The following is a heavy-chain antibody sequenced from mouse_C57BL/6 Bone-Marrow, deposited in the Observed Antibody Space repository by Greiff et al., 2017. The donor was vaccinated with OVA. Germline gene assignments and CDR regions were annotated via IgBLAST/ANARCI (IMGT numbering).Heavy chain of an antibody. V-gene: IGHV14-4*01. CDR1: GFNIKDDY. D-gene: IGHD1-1*01. Sequence: VQLQQSGAELERPGASVKLSCTASGFNIKDDYMHWVKQRPEQGLEWIGWIDPENGDTEYASKFQGKATITADTSSNTAYLQLSSLTSEDTAVYYCTISNAMDYWGQGTSVTVSS. J-gene: IGHJ4*01. CDR3: TISNAMDY. CDR2: IDPENGDT.